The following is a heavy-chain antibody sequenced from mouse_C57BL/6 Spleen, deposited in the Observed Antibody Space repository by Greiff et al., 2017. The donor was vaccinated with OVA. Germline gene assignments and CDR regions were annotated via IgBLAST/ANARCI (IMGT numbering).Heavy chain of an antibody. CDR2: IYPGDGDT. V-gene: IGHV1-82*01. CDR3: AREGRSNYGFDY. CDR1: GYAFSSSW. D-gene: IGHD2-5*01. Sequence: VQLQESGPELVKPGASVKISCKASGYAFSSSWMNWVKQRPGKGLEWIGRIYPGDGDTNYNGKFKGKATLTADKSSSTAYMQLSSLTSEDSAVYFCAREGRSNYGFDYWGQGTTLTVSS. J-gene: IGHJ2*01.